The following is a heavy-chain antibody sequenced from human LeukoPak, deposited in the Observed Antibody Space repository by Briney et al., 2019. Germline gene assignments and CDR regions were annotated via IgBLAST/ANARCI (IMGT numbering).Heavy chain of an antibody. J-gene: IGHJ3*02. Sequence: GGSLRLSCAASGFMFSDYYISWIRQAPGKGLEWVSYISSSGSTISYADSVKGRFTISRDNAKNSLYLQMNSLRAEDTAVYYCARDFSYFYDSSGYYYDYAFDIWGHGTMVTVSS. D-gene: IGHD3-22*01. V-gene: IGHV3-11*01. CDR1: GFMFSDYY. CDR3: ARDFSYFYDSSGYYYDYAFDI. CDR2: ISSSGSTI.